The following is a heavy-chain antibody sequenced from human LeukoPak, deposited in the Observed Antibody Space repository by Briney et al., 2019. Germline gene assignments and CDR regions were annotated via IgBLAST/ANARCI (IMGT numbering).Heavy chain of an antibody. CDR1: GGSISSGGYY. J-gene: IGHJ3*02. Sequence: SQTLSLTCTVSGGSISSGGYYWSWIRQHPGKGLEWIGYIYYSGSTYYNPSLKSRVTISVNTSKNQFSLKLSSVTAADTAVYYCAREYYYGSGSESGIWGQGTMVTVSS. D-gene: IGHD3-10*01. CDR3: AREYYYGSGSESGI. V-gene: IGHV4-31*03. CDR2: IYYSGST.